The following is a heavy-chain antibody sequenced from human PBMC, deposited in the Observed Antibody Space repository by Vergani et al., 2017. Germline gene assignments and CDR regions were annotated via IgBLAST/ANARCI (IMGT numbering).Heavy chain of an antibody. Sequence: EVQLLESGGGLVQPGGSLRLSCAASGFSFSSYAMSWVRQAPGKGLEWVSAISGSGGSTYYADSVKGRFTISRDNSKNTLYLQMNSLRAEDTAVYYCAKPGGVVGITAYDFDYWGRGTLVTVSS. CDR1: GFSFSSYA. CDR2: ISGSGGST. CDR3: AKPGGVVGITAYDFDY. J-gene: IGHJ4*02. V-gene: IGHV3-23*01. D-gene: IGHD2-2*01.